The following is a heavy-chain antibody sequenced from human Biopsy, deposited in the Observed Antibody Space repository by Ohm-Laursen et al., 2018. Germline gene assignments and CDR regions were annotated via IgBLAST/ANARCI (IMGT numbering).Heavy chain of an antibody. D-gene: IGHD2-21*02. CDR1: GFTFSSYY. V-gene: IGHV3-23*05. Sequence: GSLRLSCAASGFTFSSYYMSWVRQAPGKGLEWVSGIDGSGSSTYYAVSVKGRFTISRDNSKNTLYLQMNSLRAEDTAVYYCAEGDWIYYFDYWGQGTLVTVSS. CDR2: IDGSGSST. J-gene: IGHJ4*02. CDR3: AEGDWIYYFDY.